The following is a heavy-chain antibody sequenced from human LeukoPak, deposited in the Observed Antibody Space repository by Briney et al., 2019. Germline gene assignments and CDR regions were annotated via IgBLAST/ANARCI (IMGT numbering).Heavy chain of an antibody. CDR3: AKDPGEDIVVVPAATYGMDV. V-gene: IGHV3-30*18. CDR2: ISYDGSDK. CDR1: GFTFSSYG. Sequence: PGGSLRLSCAASGFTFSSYGMHWVRQAPGKGLEWVAVISYDGSDKYYADSVKGRFTISRDNSKNTLYLRMNSLRAEDTAVYYCAKDPGEDIVVVPAATYGMDVWGQGTTVTVSS. J-gene: IGHJ6*02. D-gene: IGHD2-2*01.